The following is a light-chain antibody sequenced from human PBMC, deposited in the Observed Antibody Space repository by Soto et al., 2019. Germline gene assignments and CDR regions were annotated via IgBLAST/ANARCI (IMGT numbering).Light chain of an antibody. J-gene: IGKJ5*01. CDR1: QSFRGL. Sequence: EALLTQSAVTLSLSPGEAASLSCRASQSFRGLLAWYQQKPGQAPRLLIYDAYNRATGIPPRFSGSGSGTDFTLTISSLEPEDSAVYYCQQRHMWPITFGQGTRLEIK. CDR3: QQRHMWPIT. V-gene: IGKV3-11*01. CDR2: DAY.